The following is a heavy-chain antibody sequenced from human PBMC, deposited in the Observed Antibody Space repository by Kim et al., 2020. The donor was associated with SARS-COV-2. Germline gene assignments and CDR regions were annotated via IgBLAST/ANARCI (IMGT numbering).Heavy chain of an antibody. V-gene: IGHV4-31*03. CDR2: IYYSGTT. D-gene: IGHD3-10*01. J-gene: IGHJ4*02. CDR3: ARSGSYYGSGNI. CDR1: GGSISSGGYY. Sequence: SETLSLTCTVSGGSISSGGYYWSWIRQQPGKGLEWVGYIYYSGTTYYNPSLKSRVIISVDTSKNQFSLNLSSVTASDTAVYYCARSGSYYGSGNIWGQGTLVTVSS.